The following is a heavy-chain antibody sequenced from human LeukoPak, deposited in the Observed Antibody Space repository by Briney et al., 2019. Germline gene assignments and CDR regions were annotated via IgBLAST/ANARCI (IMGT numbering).Heavy chain of an antibody. J-gene: IGHJ4*02. V-gene: IGHV3-74*01. CDR1: GFTFSSYW. Sequence: PGGSLRLSCAASGFTFSSYWMHWVRQAPGKGLVWVSRVNTDGSTPTYADSVKGRFTISRDNAKNTLYLQMNSLRAEDTAVYYCARDRGSHSDYWGQGTLVTVSS. CDR3: ARDRGSHSDY. CDR2: VNTDGSTP. D-gene: IGHD3-16*01.